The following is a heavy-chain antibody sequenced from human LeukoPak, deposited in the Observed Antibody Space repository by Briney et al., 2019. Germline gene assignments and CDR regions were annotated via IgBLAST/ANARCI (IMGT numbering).Heavy chain of an antibody. CDR3: ARLGRIYDSSVFY. CDR2: IYPGDSDT. CDR1: GYSLTSYW. D-gene: IGHD3-22*01. J-gene: IGHJ4*02. V-gene: IGHV5-51*01. Sequence: GESLKISCRGSGYSLTSYWIAWVRQMPGKGLEWMGSIYPGDSDTRYSPSFQGQVTISADKSISTAYLQWSSLKASDTAMYYCARLGRIYDSSVFYWGQGTLVTVSS.